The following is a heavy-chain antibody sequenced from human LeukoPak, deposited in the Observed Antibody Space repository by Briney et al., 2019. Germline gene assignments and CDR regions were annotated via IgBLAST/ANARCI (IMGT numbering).Heavy chain of an antibody. V-gene: IGHV1-69*06. Sequence: SVKVSCKASGGTFSSYAISWVRQAPGQGLEWMGGIIPIFGTANYAQKFQGRVTITADKSTSTAYMELRSLRSDDTAVYYCARVGGGSTFSGDYWGQGTLVTVSS. CDR1: GGTFSSYA. J-gene: IGHJ4*02. D-gene: IGHD2-2*01. CDR3: ARVGGGSTFSGDY. CDR2: IIPIFGTA.